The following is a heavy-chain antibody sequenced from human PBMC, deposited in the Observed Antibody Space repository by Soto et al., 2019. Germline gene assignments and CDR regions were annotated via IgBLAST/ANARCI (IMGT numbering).Heavy chain of an antibody. J-gene: IGHJ5*02. CDR3: ARGTVTPPPRFDP. CDR2: INPNSGGT. Sequence: ASVKVCCKASGYTFTGYYMHWVRQAPGQGLEWMGWINPNSGGTNYAQKFQGRVTMTRDTSISTAYMKLSRLRSDDTAVYYCARGTVTPPPRFDPWGQGTLVTVSS. V-gene: IGHV1-2*02. CDR1: GYTFTGYY. D-gene: IGHD4-4*01.